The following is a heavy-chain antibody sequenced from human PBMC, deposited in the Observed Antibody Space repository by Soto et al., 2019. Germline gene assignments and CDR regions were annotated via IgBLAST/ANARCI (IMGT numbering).Heavy chain of an antibody. CDR3: ARVTGGFWSGSDVPRSGAFDI. V-gene: IGHV1-18*01. Sequence: ASEKVSCKASGGTFSSYAISWVRQAPGQGLEWMGWISAYNGNTNYAQKLQGRVTMTTDTSTSTAYMELRSLRSDDTAVYYCARVTGGFWSGSDVPRSGAFDIWGQGTMVTVSS. D-gene: IGHD3-3*01. CDR1: GGTFSSYA. CDR2: ISAYNGNT. J-gene: IGHJ3*02.